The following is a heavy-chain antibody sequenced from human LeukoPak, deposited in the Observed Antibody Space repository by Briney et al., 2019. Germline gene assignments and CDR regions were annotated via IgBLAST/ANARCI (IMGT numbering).Heavy chain of an antibody. Sequence: GGSLRLSCVVSGFTFSSYEMNWVRQAPGKGLEWVSYISSSGSTIYYGDSVKGRFTISRDNAKNSLYLQMNSLRAEDTAVYYCARDYFGAGILDYWGQGTLVSVSS. CDR3: ARDYFGAGILDY. V-gene: IGHV3-48*03. CDR1: GFTFSSYE. CDR2: ISSSGSTI. D-gene: IGHD3-10*01. J-gene: IGHJ4*02.